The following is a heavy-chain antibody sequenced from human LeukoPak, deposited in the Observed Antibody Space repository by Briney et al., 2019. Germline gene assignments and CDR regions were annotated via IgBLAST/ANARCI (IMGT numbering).Heavy chain of an antibody. CDR2: ISSSSSYI. J-gene: IGHJ5*02. D-gene: IGHD6-6*01. V-gene: IGHV3-21*01. CDR3: ARAYSSSSDNWFDP. Sequence: GGSLRLSCAASGFTFTSYSMNWVRQAPGKGLEWVSSISSSSSYIYYADSVKGRFTISRDNAKNSLYLQMNSLRAEDTAVYYCARAYSSSSDNWFDPWGQGTLVTVSS. CDR1: GFTFTSYS.